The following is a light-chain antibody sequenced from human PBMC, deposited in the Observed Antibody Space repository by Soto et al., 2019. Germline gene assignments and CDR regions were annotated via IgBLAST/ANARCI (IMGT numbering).Light chain of an antibody. J-gene: IGKJ2*01. CDR3: QQYSSYYT. CDR1: QSISGY. V-gene: IGKV1-5*01. CDR2: DAS. Sequence: DIQMTQSPSTLSASVGDRVTISCRASQSISGYLAWYQQKPGKAPKLLIYDASTLEGGVPSRFSGSGSGTEFTLTISSLQPDYFAAYYCQQYSSYYTFGQGTKLEIK.